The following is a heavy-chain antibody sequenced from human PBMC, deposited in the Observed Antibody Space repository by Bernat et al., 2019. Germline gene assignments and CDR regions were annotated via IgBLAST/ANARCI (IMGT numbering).Heavy chain of an antibody. CDR2: INNDGSAT. Sequence: EVQLVESGGGLVQPGGSLRLSCAASGFRFSDNWMHWVRQAPGEGLVWVSRINNDGSATYYADSVAGRFTISGDNAKNTLYLQMNSLRAEDTAIYYCATINFPGYWGQGALVTVSS. D-gene: IGHD2-21*01. V-gene: IGHV3-74*01. CDR1: GFRFSDNW. J-gene: IGHJ4*02. CDR3: ATINFPGY.